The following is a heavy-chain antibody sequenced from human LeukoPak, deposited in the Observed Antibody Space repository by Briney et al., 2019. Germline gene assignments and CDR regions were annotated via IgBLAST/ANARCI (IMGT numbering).Heavy chain of an antibody. Sequence: GGSLRLSRAASGFTFSSYSMNWVRQAPGKGLEWVSYISSSSSTIYYADSVKGRFTISRDNAKNSLYLQMNSLRAEDTAVYYCARGHYYDSKDWFDPWGQGTLVTVSS. CDR2: ISSSSSTI. V-gene: IGHV3-48*01. CDR1: GFTFSSYS. D-gene: IGHD3-22*01. J-gene: IGHJ5*02. CDR3: ARGHYYDSKDWFDP.